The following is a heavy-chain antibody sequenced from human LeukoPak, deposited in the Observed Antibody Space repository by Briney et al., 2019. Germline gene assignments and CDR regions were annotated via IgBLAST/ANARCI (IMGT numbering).Heavy chain of an antibody. J-gene: IGHJ4*02. Sequence: SETLSLTCSVSGGSISSYFWSWIRQPPGKGLEWIGYIHDSGRTNNNPSLRSRVTISVDTSKNQFSLKLSSVTAVDTAVYYCAKYYYDSSGPLDSWGQGALVTVAS. CDR3: AKYYYDSSGPLDS. D-gene: IGHD3-22*01. CDR2: IHDSGRT. V-gene: IGHV4-59*01. CDR1: GGSISSYF.